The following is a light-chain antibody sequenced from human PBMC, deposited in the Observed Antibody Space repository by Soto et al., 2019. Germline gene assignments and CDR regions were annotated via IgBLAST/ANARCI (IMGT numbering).Light chain of an antibody. J-gene: IGLJ2*01. V-gene: IGLV1-44*01. CDR1: SSNIGSNT. CDR2: SNN. Sequence: QSVLTQPPSASGTPGQRVTISCSGSSSNIGSNTVNWYQQLPGTAPKLLIYSNNQRPSGVPDRFSGSKSGTSASLAISGLRSEEEADYYCAAGDDSLNGVVFGGGTKLTVL. CDR3: AAGDDSLNGVV.